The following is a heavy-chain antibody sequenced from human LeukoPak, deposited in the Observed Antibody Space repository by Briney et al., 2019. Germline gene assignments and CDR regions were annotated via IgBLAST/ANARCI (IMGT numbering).Heavy chain of an antibody. D-gene: IGHD2-2*01. CDR2: IRFDATTK. V-gene: IGHV3-30*02. Sequence: GGSLRLSCAASGFTFSRSGMHWVRQAPGRGLEWVAFIRFDATTKYYAHSVRGRFTISRDYSKNTLYMQMNSLRAEDTAVYYCANFHCSSTSCHLSGYFQHWGQGTLVTVSS. CDR1: GFTFSRSG. CDR3: ANFHCSSTSCHLSGYFQH. J-gene: IGHJ1*01.